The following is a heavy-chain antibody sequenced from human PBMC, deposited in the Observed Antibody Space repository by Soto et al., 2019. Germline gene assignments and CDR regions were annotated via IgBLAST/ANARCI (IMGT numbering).Heavy chain of an antibody. CDR1: GFTFSSYA. Sequence: GGSLRLSCAASGFTFSSYAMRWVRQAPGKGLEWVSAISGSGGSTYYADSVKGRFTISRDNSKHKLYLQMNSLRAEDTAVYYCARRGPGTYFDYWGQGTLVTVSS. V-gene: IGHV3-23*01. J-gene: IGHJ4*02. CDR2: ISGSGGST. D-gene: IGHD6-13*01. CDR3: ARRGPGTYFDY.